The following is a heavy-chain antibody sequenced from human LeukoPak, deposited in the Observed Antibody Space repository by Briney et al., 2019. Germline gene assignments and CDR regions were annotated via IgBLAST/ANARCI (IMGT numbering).Heavy chain of an antibody. J-gene: IGHJ4*02. CDR3: ARDRGEIAAAGIDGGGFDY. D-gene: IGHD6-13*01. CDR2: INPSGGST. V-gene: IGHV1-46*01. CDR1: GYTFTGYY. Sequence: ASVKVSCKASGYTFTGYYIHWVRQAPGQGLEWMGIINPSGGSTSYAQKFQGRVTMTRDMSTSTVYMELSSLRSEDTAVYYCARDRGEIAAAGIDGGGFDYWGQGTLVTVSS.